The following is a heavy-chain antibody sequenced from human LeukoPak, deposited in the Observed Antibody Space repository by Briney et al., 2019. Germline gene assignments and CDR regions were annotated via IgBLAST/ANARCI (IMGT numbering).Heavy chain of an antibody. V-gene: IGHV3-7*01. CDR3: ARDDYYYDSSGPTYYFDY. CDR1: GFTFSSYW. Sequence: QPGGSLRLSCAASGFTFSSYWMSWVRQAPGKGLEWVANIKQDGSEKYYVDSVKGRFTISRDNSKNTLYLQMNSLRAEDTAVYYCARDDYYYDSSGPTYYFDYWGQGTLVTVSS. CDR2: IKQDGSEK. J-gene: IGHJ4*02. D-gene: IGHD3-22*01.